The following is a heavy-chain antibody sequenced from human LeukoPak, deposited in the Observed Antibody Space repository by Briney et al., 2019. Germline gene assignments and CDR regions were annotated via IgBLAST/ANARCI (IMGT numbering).Heavy chain of an antibody. Sequence: ASVKVSCKASGYTFSSFDINWLRQATGQGLEWMGRINPNSDNTGYAQKFQGRVTMTRDTSTNTAYMELNSLTSEDTAVYYCAVRGRNYIYDFWGQGTLVTVSS. J-gene: IGHJ4*02. CDR3: AVRGRNYIYDF. V-gene: IGHV1-8*01. CDR1: GYTFSSFD. D-gene: IGHD3/OR15-3a*01. CDR2: INPNSDNT.